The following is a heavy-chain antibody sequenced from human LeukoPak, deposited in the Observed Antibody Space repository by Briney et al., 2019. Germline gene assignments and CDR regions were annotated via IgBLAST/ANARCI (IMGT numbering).Heavy chain of an antibody. CDR1: GDSISSGGYS. CDR2: IYHSGST. V-gene: IGHV4-30-2*01. D-gene: IGHD4-11*01. Sequence: SETLSLTCAVSGDSISSGGYSWSWIRQPPGTGLEWIGYIYHSGSTYYNPSLRSRLTISLDRSKNQFSLKLSSVTAADTAVYYCARAITDYIFDYWGQGTLVTVSS. J-gene: IGHJ4*02. CDR3: ARAITDYIFDY.